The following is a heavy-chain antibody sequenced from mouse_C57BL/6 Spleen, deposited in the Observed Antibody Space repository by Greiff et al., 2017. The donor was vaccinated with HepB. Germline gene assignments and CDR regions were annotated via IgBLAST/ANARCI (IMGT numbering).Heavy chain of an antibody. V-gene: IGHV1-50*01. CDR3: ARWGGNCEAWFAY. J-gene: IGHJ3*01. CDR2: IDPSDSYT. CDR1: GYTFTSYW. D-gene: IGHD2-1*01. Sequence: QVQLQQPGAELVKPGASVKLSCKASGYTFTSYWMQWVKQRPGQGLEWIGEIDPSDSYTNYNQKFKGKATLTVDTSSSTAYMQLSSLASEDSAVYYCARWGGNCEAWFAYWGQGTLVTVSA.